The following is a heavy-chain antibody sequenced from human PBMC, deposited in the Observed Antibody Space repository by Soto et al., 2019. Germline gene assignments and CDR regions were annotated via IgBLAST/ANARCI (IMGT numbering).Heavy chain of an antibody. D-gene: IGHD3-9*01. V-gene: IGHV4-34*01. CDR1: GGSFSGYY. Sequence: SETLSLTCAVYGGSFSGYYWSWIRQPPGKGLEWIGEINHSGSTNYNPSLKSRVTISVDTSKNQFSLKLSSVTAADTAVYYCARGCWRYDLLTGYYRKVWFDPWGQGTLVT. CDR2: INHSGST. CDR3: ARGCWRYDLLTGYYRKVWFDP. J-gene: IGHJ5*02.